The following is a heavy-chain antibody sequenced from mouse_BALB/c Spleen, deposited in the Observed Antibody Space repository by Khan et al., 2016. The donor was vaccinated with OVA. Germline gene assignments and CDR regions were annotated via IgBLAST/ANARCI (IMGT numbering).Heavy chain of an antibody. CDR3: ARGDYDASWFAY. CDR2: ILPGSGST. V-gene: IGHV1-9*01. J-gene: IGHJ3*01. D-gene: IGHD2-4*01. Sequence: QVQLQQSGAELMKPGASVKISCKATGYTFSSYWIEWVKQRPGHGLEWIGEILPGSGSTNYNEKFKGKATFTADTSSNTAYMQLSSLTSEDAAVDYGARGDYDASWFAYWGQGTLVTVSA. CDR1: GYTFSSYW.